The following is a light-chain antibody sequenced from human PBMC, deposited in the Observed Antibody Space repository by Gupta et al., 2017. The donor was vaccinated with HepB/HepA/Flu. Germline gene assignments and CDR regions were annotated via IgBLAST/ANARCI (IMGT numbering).Light chain of an antibody. Sequence: QSVLTQPPSASGTTGQRVTISCSGSSSNLGSNYVYWYQQLPGTAPKLLIYRNNQRPSGVPDRFSGSKSGTSASLAISGLRSEDEADYYCAAWDDSLSGYVVFGGGTKLTVL. CDR1: SSNLGSNY. J-gene: IGLJ2*01. CDR2: RNN. CDR3: AAWDDSLSGYVV. V-gene: IGLV1-47*01.